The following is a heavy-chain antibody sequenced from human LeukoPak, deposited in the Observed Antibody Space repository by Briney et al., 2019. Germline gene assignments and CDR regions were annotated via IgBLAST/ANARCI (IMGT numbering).Heavy chain of an antibody. CDR3: ARVPHCSSTSYYMPRCDY. V-gene: IGHV1-8*01. D-gene: IGHD2-2*02. CDR2: MNPNSGNT. J-gene: IGHJ4*02. Sequence: ASVKVSCKASGYTFTSYDINWVRQAPGQGLEWMGWMNPNSGNTGYAQKFQGRVTMTRNTSISTAYMELSSLRSEDTAVYYCARVPHCSSTSYYMPRCDYWGQGTLVTVSS. CDR1: GYTFTSYD.